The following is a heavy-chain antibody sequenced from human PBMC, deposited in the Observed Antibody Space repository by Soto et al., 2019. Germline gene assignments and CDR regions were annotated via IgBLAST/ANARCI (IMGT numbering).Heavy chain of an antibody. D-gene: IGHD2-2*01. V-gene: IGHV3-64D*06. Sequence: PGGSLRLSCSASGFTFSSYAMHWVRQAPGKGLEYVSSISSNGGSTYYADSVKGRFTISRDNSKNTLYLQMSSLRAEDTAVYYCVKDLVVVPAASPFDYWGQGTLVTVSS. CDR3: VKDLVVVPAASPFDY. CDR2: ISSNGGST. J-gene: IGHJ4*02. CDR1: GFTFSSYA.